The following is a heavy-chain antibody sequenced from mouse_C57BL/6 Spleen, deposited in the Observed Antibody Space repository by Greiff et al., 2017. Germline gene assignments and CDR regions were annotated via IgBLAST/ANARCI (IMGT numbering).Heavy chain of an antibody. D-gene: IGHD1-1*01. CDR3: ARRGITTVGYAMDY. CDR2: ISSGGSYT. V-gene: IGHV5-6*01. J-gene: IGHJ4*01. CDR1: GFTFSSYG. Sequence: EVQGVESGGDLVKPGGSLKLSCAASGFTFSSYGMSWVRQTPDKRLEWVATISSGGSYTYYPDSVKGRFTISRDNAKNTLYLQMSSLKSEDTAMYYCARRGITTVGYAMDYWGQGTSVTVSS.